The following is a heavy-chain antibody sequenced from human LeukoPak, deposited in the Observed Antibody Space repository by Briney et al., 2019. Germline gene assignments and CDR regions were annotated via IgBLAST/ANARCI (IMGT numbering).Heavy chain of an antibody. CDR3: ARGAGNTWWYPNFDY. D-gene: IGHD2-15*01. Sequence: GESLKISCEGSGYNFTTYWIGWVRQMPGKGLEWMGIIYPDDSDTRYSPSFQGQVSISVDKSISTAYLQWSSLKASDTAMYYCARGAGNTWWYPNFDYWGQGTLVTVSS. V-gene: IGHV5-51*01. CDR1: GYNFTTYW. CDR2: IYPDDSDT. J-gene: IGHJ4*02.